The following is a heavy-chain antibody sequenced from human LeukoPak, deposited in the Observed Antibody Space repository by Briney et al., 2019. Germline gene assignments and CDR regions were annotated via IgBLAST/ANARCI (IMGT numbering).Heavy chain of an antibody. Sequence: ASVTVSFKASGYTFTSYGISWVRQAPGQGLEWVGWISAYNGNTNYAQKLQGRATMTTDTSTSTAYMEQRSLRCDDTAVYYCARELQSIAARPYYFDYWGQGTLVTVSS. CDR3: ARELQSIAARPYYFDY. D-gene: IGHD6-6*01. V-gene: IGHV1-18*01. J-gene: IGHJ4*02. CDR2: ISAYNGNT. CDR1: GYTFTSYG.